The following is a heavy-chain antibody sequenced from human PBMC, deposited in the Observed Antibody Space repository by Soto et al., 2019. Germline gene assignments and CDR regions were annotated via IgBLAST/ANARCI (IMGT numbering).Heavy chain of an antibody. CDR1: GGSITSGDNY. V-gene: IGHV4-39*01. J-gene: IGHJ2*01. Sequence: SETLSLTCTVSGGSITSGDNYWSWIRQPPGKGLEWIGSISFGVTTYYSPSLRSRLTISIDTSNNQFSLKLSSVTAADTAVYYCATSSVSRLLNHWYFDLWGRGTLVTVSS. CDR3: ATSSVSRLLNHWYFDL. CDR2: ISFGVTT.